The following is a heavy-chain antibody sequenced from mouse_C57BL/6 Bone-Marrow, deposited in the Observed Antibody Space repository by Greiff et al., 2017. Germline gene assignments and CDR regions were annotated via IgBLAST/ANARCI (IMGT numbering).Heavy chain of an antibody. V-gene: IGHV1-59*01. CDR3: ATAGYDGFAY. Sequence: QVQLKQPGAELVRPGTSVKLSCKASGYTFTSYWMHWVKQRPGQGLEWIGVIDPSDSYTNYNQKFKGKATLTVDTSSSTAYMQLSSLTSEDSAVYYCATAGYDGFAYWGQGTLVTVSA. D-gene: IGHD2-2*01. CDR1: GYTFTSYW. J-gene: IGHJ3*01. CDR2: IDPSDSYT.